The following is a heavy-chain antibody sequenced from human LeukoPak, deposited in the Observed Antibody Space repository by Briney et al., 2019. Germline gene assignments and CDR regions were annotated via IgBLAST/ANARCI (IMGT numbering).Heavy chain of an antibody. J-gene: IGHJ4*02. V-gene: IGHV1-8*01. Sequence: ASVKVSCKASGYTFTSYDINWVRQAPGQGLEWMGWMNPNSGNTVYAQKFQGRVTMTRNTSISTAYMELSSLRTEDTAVYYCASSQVSGSYLSCDYWGREPWSPSPQ. CDR1: GYTFTSYD. CDR2: MNPNSGNT. D-gene: IGHD3-10*01. CDR3: ASSQVSGSYLSCDY.